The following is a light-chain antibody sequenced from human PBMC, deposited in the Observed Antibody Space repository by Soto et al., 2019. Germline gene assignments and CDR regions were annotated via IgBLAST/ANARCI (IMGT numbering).Light chain of an antibody. CDR1: QSISSW. CDR2: KAS. CDR3: QQYNAYPWT. V-gene: IGKV1-5*03. Sequence: DIQMTQSTSTLSASVGDGVTITFRASQSISSWLAWYQQKPGKAPKLLIYKASTLESGVPSNFSGSGSGTEFTLTISSLQPEDFATYYCQQYNAYPWTFGQGTKVDIK. J-gene: IGKJ1*01.